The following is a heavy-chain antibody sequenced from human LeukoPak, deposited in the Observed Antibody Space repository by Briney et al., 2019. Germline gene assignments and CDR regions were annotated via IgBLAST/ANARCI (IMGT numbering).Heavy chain of an antibody. Sequence: GGSLRLSCAASGFTFSSYGMSWVRQAPGKGLEWVSAISGSGGSTYYADSVKGRFTISRDNSKNTLYLQMNSLRAEDTAVYYCARTPRRITIPRAIDYWGQGTLVTVSS. CDR1: GFTFSSYG. CDR3: ARTPRRITIPRAIDY. CDR2: ISGSGGST. V-gene: IGHV3-23*01. D-gene: IGHD3-3*01. J-gene: IGHJ4*02.